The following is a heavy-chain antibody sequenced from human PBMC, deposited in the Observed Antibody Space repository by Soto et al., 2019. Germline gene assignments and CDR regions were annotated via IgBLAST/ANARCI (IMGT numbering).Heavy chain of an antibody. V-gene: IGHV1-8*02. Sequence: ASVQVSCKASGGTFSSYDINWVRQATGQGLEWMGWMNPNSGNTGYAQKFQGRVTMTRNTSISTAYMELSSLRSEDTAVYYCARGLDYGDETGYYGMDVWGQGTTVTVSS. CDR2: MNPNSGNT. D-gene: IGHD4-17*01. J-gene: IGHJ6*02. CDR1: GGTFSSYD. CDR3: ARGLDYGDETGYYGMDV.